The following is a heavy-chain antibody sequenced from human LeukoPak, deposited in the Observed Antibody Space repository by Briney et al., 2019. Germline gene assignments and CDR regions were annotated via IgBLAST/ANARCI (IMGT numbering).Heavy chain of an antibody. J-gene: IGHJ4*02. CDR1: GFTFSSYS. D-gene: IGHD3-16*02. CDR3: AGDNDSVWGSYRYYYFDF. V-gene: IGHV3-33*01. CDR2: IWYDGSNK. Sequence: PGGSLRLSCAASGFTFSSYSMHWVRQAPGKGLEWVAVIWYDGSNKYYADSVKGRFTISRDNSKNTLYLQMNSLRAEDTAVYYCAGDNDSVWGSYRYYYFDFWGQGTLVTVSS.